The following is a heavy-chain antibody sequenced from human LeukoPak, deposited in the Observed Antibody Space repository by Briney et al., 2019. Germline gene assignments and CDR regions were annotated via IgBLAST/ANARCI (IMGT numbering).Heavy chain of an antibody. Sequence: GGSLRLSCAASGFTFSSYGMHWVRQAPGKGLEWVAVISYDGSNKDYADSVKGRFTISRDNSKNTLYLQMNSLRAEDTAMYYCARDADGYEDWGQGTLVIVSS. D-gene: IGHD5-24*01. CDR2: ISYDGSNK. CDR3: ARDADGYED. CDR1: GFTFSSYG. V-gene: IGHV3-30*03. J-gene: IGHJ4*02.